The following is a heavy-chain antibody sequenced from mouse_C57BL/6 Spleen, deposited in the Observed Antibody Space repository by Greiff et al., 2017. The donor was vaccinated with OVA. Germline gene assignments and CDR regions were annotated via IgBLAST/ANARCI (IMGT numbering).Heavy chain of an antibody. CDR2: IDPSDSYT. D-gene: IGHD2-5*01. V-gene: IGHV1-69*01. CDR1: GYTFTSYW. CDR3: ARGEGAHYSNY. J-gene: IGHJ2*01. Sequence: QVQLQQPGAELVMPGASVKLSCKASGYTFTSYWMHWVKQRPGQGLEWIGEIDPSDSYTNYNQKFKGKSTLTVDKSSSTAYMQLSSLTSEDSAVYYCARGEGAHYSNYWGQGTTLTVSS.